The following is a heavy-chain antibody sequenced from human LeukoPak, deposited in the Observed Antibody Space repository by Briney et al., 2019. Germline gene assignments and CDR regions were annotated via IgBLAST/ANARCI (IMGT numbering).Heavy chain of an antibody. D-gene: IGHD3-9*01. CDR3: ARSPGPVYFDWLPRADYFDY. J-gene: IGHJ4*02. CDR1: GYTFTGYY. V-gene: IGHV1-2*04. Sequence: ASVKVSCKASGYTFTGYYVHWVRQAPGQGLEWMGRINPNSGGTNYAQKFQGWVTMTRDTSISTAYMELSRLRSDDTAVYYCARSPGPVYFDWLPRADYFDYWGQGTLVTVSS. CDR2: INPNSGGT.